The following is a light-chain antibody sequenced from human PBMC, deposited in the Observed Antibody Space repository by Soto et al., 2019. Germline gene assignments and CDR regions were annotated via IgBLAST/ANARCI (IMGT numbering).Light chain of an antibody. CDR3: SSYAGSNIVV. CDR2: EVT. CDR1: SSDIGRNDY. J-gene: IGLJ3*02. Sequence: QSALTQPPSASGSPGQSVTISCTGTSSDIGRNDYVSWYQQHPGKAPKLIISEVTKWPSGVPDRFSGSKSGNTASLTVSGLQTDDEADYYCSSYAGSNIVVFGGGTQLTVL. V-gene: IGLV2-8*01.